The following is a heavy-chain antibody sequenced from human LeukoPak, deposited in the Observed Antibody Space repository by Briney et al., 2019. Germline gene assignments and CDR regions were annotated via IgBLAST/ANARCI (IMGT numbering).Heavy chain of an antibody. CDR3: ARGGNHGDYWYFDL. Sequence: GGSLRLSCSASEFTFSNLWMSWVRQAPGKGPEWVANIKQDGSEKYYVDSVKGRFTISRDNAETSLHLQMNSLRAEDTAVYYCARGGNHGDYWYFDLWGRGTLVTVSS. J-gene: IGHJ2*01. CDR1: EFTFSNLW. V-gene: IGHV3-7*01. D-gene: IGHD4-17*01. CDR2: IKQDGSEK.